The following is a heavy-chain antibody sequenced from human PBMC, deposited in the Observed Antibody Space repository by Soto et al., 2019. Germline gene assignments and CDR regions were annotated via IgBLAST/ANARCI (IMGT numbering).Heavy chain of an antibody. CDR3: ARGGHVVVVTAAFDY. D-gene: IGHD2-21*02. V-gene: IGHV1-46*01. CDR1: GHTFTNYY. J-gene: IGHJ4*02. Sequence: ASVKVSCKASGHTFTNYYIHWVRQAPGQGLERMGTINPSGGHTTYSQNFLGRVTMTRDTSTSTLYMELTSLTSDDTAVYYCARGGHVVVVTAAFDYWGQGTLVTVSS. CDR2: INPSGGHT.